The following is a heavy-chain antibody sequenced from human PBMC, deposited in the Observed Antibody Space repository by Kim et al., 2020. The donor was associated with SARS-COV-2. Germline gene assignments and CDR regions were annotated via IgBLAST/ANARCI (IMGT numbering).Heavy chain of an antibody. CDR3: IRGTTAWKGIDY. V-gene: IGHV3-74*01. D-gene: IGHD1-1*01. Sequence: TFYADSGRGRFTISRDNAKNTLYLKMNSMRVEDSALYYCIRGTTAWKGIDYWGQGTLVTVSS. CDR2: T. J-gene: IGHJ4*02.